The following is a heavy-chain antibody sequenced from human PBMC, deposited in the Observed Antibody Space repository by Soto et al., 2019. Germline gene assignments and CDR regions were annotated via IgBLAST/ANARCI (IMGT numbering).Heavy chain of an antibody. D-gene: IGHD3-10*01. CDR3: TRDRYYGSGTYYNFYYGMDV. CDR2: IHHSGST. J-gene: IGHJ6*02. CDR1: GGSISPYY. Sequence: ETLSVTCSLSGGSISPYYWSWIRQSPRKGLEWIGYIHHSGSTNYNPSLRTRVTISVDTSKNQFSLKLSSVTAADTAVYYCTRDRYYGSGTYYNFYYGMDVWGQGTTVTSP. V-gene: IGHV4-59*12.